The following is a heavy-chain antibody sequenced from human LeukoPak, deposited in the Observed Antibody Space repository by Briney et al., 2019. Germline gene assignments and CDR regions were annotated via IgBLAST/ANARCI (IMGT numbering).Heavy chain of an antibody. CDR2: VYHVGTT. J-gene: IGHJ4*02. D-gene: IGHD3-10*01. Sequence: SETLSLTCTVSGGSISSYYWGRIRQPPGKGLEWIVVYHVGTTDYNPSLRSRVTISVDGSKNQMSLTLRSVAAEDTAMYYCARDRYYYGSGSYLFDYWGQGTLVTVSS. CDR1: GGSISSYY. V-gene: IGHV4-59*12. CDR3: ARDRYYYGSGSYLFDY.